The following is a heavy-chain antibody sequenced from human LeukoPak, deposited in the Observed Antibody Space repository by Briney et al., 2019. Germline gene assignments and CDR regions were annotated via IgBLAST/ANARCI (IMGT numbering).Heavy chain of an antibody. Sequence: SETLSLTCTVSGGSISMRDYYCSWIRQPPGKGREGIAYIYDSGTTYYNPSLKSRVTIYVDTYTNQFSLKLSSVTAADTAVYYCARDSPGYGSGEPAFDYWGQGTLVTVSS. CDR1: GGSISMRDYY. CDR3: ARDSPGYGSGEPAFDY. D-gene: IGHD3-10*01. J-gene: IGHJ4*02. V-gene: IGHV4-30-4*08. CDR2: IYDSGTT.